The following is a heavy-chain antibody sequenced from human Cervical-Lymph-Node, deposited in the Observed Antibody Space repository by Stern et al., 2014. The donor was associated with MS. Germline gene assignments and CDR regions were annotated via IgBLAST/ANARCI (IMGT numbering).Heavy chain of an antibody. V-gene: IGHV1-46*01. CDR2: INPRDATT. Sequence: VQLVQSGAEVKEPGGSVKLSCKPSGNILTRYYMHWVRQAPGQGLEWVALINPRDATTNYAQNFRGRVAMTRDTSTSTIYMELTSLRSEDTAVYYCVRDGESLKNFDYWGQGTLVTVSS. J-gene: IGHJ4*01. CDR3: VRDGESLKNFDY. CDR1: GNILTRYY.